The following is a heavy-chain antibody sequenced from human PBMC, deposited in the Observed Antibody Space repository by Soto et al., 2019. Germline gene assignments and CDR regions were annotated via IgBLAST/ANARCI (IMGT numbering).Heavy chain of an antibody. CDR2: ISNDGSNK. V-gene: IGHV3-33*08. J-gene: IGHJ6*03. D-gene: IGHD3-10*01. Sequence: VRLSCAASGFTFSSYSMNWVRQAPGKGLEWVAYISNDGSNKYYADSVKGRFTISRDNSKNTLYLQMNSLRAEDTAVYYCARTMVRGVMTLQHYYYMDVWGKGTTVTVSS. CDR1: GFTFSSYS. CDR3: ARTMVRGVMTLQHYYYMDV.